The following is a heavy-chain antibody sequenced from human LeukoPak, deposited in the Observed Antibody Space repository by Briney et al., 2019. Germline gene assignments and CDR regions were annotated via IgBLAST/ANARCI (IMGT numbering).Heavy chain of an antibody. CDR3: ARQWQLADLLDY. J-gene: IGHJ4*02. CDR2: ISSSSSYI. CDR1: GFTFSSYS. D-gene: IGHD6-13*01. V-gene: IGHV3-21*01. Sequence: GGSLRLSCAASGFTFSSYSMNWVRQAPGEGLERGSSISSSSSYIYYADSVKGRFTISRDNAKNSLYLQMNSLRAEDTAVYYCARQWQLADLLDYWGQGTLVTVSS.